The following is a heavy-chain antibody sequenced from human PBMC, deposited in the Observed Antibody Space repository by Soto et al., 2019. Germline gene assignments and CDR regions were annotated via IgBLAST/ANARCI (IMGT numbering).Heavy chain of an antibody. V-gene: IGHV4-34*01. J-gene: IGHJ4*02. CDR1: GGSFSGYY. Sequence: PSETLSLTCAVYGGSFSGYYWSWIRQPPGKGLEWIGEINHSGSTNYNPSLKSRVTISVDTSKNQFSLKLSSVTAADTAVYYCARVSRARYFVGGVRSDYWGQGTLVTVSS. CDR3: ARVSRARYFVGGVRSDY. CDR2: INHSGST. D-gene: IGHD3-9*01.